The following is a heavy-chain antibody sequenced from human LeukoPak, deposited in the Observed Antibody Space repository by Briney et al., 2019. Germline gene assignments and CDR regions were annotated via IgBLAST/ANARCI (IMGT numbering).Heavy chain of an antibody. CDR2: ISVSGGII. CDR3: AELGITMIGGV. CDR1: GFGLSGSG. Sequence: GGSLRLSCVASGFGLSGSGMTWVRQAPGKGLEWISYISVSGGIIYYADSVRGRFTISRDNAKNSLYLQMNSLRAEDTAVYYCAELGITMIGGVWGKGTTVTISS. V-gene: IGHV3-48*01. J-gene: IGHJ6*04. D-gene: IGHD3-10*02.